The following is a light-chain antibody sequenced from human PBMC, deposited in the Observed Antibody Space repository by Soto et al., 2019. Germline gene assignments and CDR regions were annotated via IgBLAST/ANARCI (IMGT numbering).Light chain of an antibody. J-gene: IGLJ1*01. V-gene: IGLV2-14*01. CDR2: DVS. Sequence: QSVLTXPASVSGSPGQSITISCTGTSSDVGGYNYVSWYQQHPGNAPKLMIYDVSNRPSGVSNRFSGSKSGNTASLTISGLQAEDEADYYCSSYTSSSTPYVFGTGTKVTVL. CDR1: SSDVGGYNY. CDR3: SSYTSSSTPYV.